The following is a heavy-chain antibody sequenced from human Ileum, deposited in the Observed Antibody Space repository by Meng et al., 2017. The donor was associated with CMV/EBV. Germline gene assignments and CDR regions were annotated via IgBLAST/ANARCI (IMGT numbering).Heavy chain of an antibody. Sequence: SGFTFSNGWMSWVRQAPGKGLEWVGRIKSKTDGGTTDYAAPVKGRFTISRDDSKNTLYLQMNSLKTEDTAVYYCLSYYYDSRGYFDYWGQGTLVTVSS. D-gene: IGHD3-22*01. CDR1: GFTFSNGW. CDR3: LSYYYDSRGYFDY. CDR2: IKSKTDGGTT. J-gene: IGHJ4*02. V-gene: IGHV3-15*01.